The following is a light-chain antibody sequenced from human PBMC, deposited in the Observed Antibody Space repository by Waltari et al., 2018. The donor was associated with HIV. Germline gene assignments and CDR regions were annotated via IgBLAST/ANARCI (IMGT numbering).Light chain of an antibody. J-gene: IGLJ1*01. V-gene: IGLV2-11*01. CDR1: SSDVGAYKY. CDR3: CSYAGSSFYV. CDR2: DVY. Sequence: QSALTQPRSVSGSPGQTVTISCTGTSSDVGAYKYVSWYQQHPGKAPKLLIFDVYKRPSGVPNRFSGSKSGSTASLTISGLQLDDEADYYCCSYAGSSFYVFGSATEVTVL.